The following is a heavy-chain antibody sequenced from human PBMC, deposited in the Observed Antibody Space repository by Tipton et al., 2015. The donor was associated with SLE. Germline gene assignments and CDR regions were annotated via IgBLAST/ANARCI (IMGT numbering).Heavy chain of an antibody. CDR1: GGSISSSSYY. Sequence: TLSLTCTVSGGSISSSSYYWGWIRQPPGKGLEWIGSIYYSGSTYYNPSLKSRVTISVDTSKNQFSLKVNSVTAADTAVYYCASLLWGGWPFDHWGQGTLVTVSS. J-gene: IGHJ4*02. CDR2: IYYSGST. V-gene: IGHV4-39*07. CDR3: ASLLWGGWPFDH. D-gene: IGHD6-19*01.